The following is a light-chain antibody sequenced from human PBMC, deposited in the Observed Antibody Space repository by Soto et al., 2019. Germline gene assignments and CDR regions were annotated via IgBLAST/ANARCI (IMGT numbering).Light chain of an antibody. CDR2: WAS. CDR3: QQYYSTPPT. Sequence: DIVMSQSPDSLAVSVGGRVTVNCKSSQRVLYSSNNKNYLAWYQQKPGQPPKLLIYWASTRESGVPDRFSGSGSGTDFTLTISSLQAEDVAVYYCQQYYSTPPTFGGGTKVDIK. CDR1: QRVLYSSNNKNY. V-gene: IGKV4-1*01. J-gene: IGKJ4*01.